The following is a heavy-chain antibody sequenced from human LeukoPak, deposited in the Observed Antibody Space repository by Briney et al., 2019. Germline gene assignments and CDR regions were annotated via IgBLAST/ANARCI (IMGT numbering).Heavy chain of an antibody. V-gene: IGHV4-39*01. D-gene: IGHD4-11*01. J-gene: IGHJ4*02. Sequence: KPSETLSLTCTVSGGSITSSSYYWGGIRQPPEKGLEGIGSIYYTGGTYYSPSLKSRVTTSVDTYKNQFSLKLSSVTAADTAVYYCARHGGARVTLVEVYYFDYWGQGTLVTVSS. CDR3: ARHGGARVTLVEVYYFDY. CDR2: IYYTGGT. CDR1: GGSITSSSYY.